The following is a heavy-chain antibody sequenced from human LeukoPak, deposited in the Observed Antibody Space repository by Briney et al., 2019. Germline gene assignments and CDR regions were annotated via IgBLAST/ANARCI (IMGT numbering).Heavy chain of an antibody. V-gene: IGHV4-39*01. Sequence: SETLSLTCTVSGGSISSSSYYWGWIRQPPGKGLEWIGSIYYSGSTYYNPSLKSRVTISVDTSKNQFSLKLSSVTAADTAVYYCASILGMRSYFDYWGQGTLVTVSS. CDR2: IYYSGST. CDR3: ASILGMRSYFDY. D-gene: IGHD1-26*01. J-gene: IGHJ4*02. CDR1: GGSISSSSYY.